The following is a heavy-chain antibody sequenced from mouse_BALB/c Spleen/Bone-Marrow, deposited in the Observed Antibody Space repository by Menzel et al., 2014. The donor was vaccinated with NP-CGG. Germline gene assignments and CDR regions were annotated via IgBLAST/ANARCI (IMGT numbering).Heavy chain of an antibody. CDR1: GYTFTSYW. Sequence: VQLQQSGAELAKPGASVKMSCKASGYTFTSYWMHWVKRRPGQGLEWIGYINPSTGYTEYNQRFKDKATLTADKSSSTAYMQLSSLTSEGSAVYYCARSRTGTYFDYWGQGTTLTVSS. V-gene: IGHV1-7*01. CDR2: INPSTGYT. J-gene: IGHJ2*01. CDR3: ARSRTGTYFDY. D-gene: IGHD4-1*01.